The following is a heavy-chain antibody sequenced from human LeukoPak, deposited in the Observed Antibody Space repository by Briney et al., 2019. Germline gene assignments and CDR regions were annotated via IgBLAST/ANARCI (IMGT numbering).Heavy chain of an antibody. CDR2: IYYSGST. CDR1: GGSISSSSYY. Sequence: PSETLSLTCTVSGGSISSSSYYWSWIRQPPGKGLEWIGYIYYSGSTNYNPSLKSRVTISVDTSKNQFSLKLSSVTAADTAVYYCARSYYGPGSYLFDWGQGTLVSVSS. CDR3: ARSYYGPGSYLFD. V-gene: IGHV4-61*05. J-gene: IGHJ4*02. D-gene: IGHD3-10*01.